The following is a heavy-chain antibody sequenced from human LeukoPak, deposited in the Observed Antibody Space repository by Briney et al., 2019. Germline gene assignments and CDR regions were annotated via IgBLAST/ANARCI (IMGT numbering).Heavy chain of an antibody. J-gene: IGHJ4*02. CDR3: ARVDSSSWCTY. CDR1: GLTFDDYG. CDR2: INWNGGST. D-gene: IGHD6-13*01. V-gene: IGHV3-20*04. Sequence: GGCLRPSCAASGLTFDDYGMSWVRQAAGKGPEWVSGINWNGGSTAYADSVKGRFTISRHNAKNSLYLQMDSLRAEDTALYYCARVDSSSWCTYWGQGTLVTVSS.